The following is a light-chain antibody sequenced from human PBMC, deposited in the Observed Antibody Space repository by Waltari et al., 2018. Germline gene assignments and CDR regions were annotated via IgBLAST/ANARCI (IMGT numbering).Light chain of an antibody. J-gene: IGKJ1*01. CDR2: GAS. Sequence: EIVLTQSPGTLSLSPGERATLPCRDSQSVSRALAWYQQKPGQAPRLLIYGASNRATGIPDRFSGSGSGTDFSLIISRLEPEDFAVYYCQHYVSLPLTFGQGTKVEIK. CDR1: QSVSRA. CDR3: QHYVSLPLT. V-gene: IGKV3-20*01.